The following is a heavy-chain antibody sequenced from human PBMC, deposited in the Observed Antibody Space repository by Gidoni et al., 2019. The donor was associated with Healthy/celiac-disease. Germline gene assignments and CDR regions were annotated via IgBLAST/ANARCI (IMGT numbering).Heavy chain of an antibody. CDR3: ARDREIVVVPAAILLGQGYGMDV. Sequence: QVQLVESGGGVVQPGRSLRLSCAASGFTFSSYGMHWVRQAPGKGLEWVAVISYDGSNKYYADSVKGRFTISRDNSKNTLYLQMNSLRAEDTAVYYCARDREIVVVPAAILLGQGYGMDVWGQGTTVTVSS. J-gene: IGHJ6*02. CDR1: GFTFSSYG. D-gene: IGHD2-2*02. CDR2: ISYDGSNK. V-gene: IGHV3-30*03.